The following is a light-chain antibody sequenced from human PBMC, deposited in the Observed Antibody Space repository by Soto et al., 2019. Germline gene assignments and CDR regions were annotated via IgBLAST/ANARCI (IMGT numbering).Light chain of an antibody. V-gene: IGKV1-39*01. J-gene: IGKJ1*01. CDR1: QSISIH. Sequence: DIQMTQSPSSLSASVGDRVTITCRASQSISIHLNWYQQEAGKAPKLLIYAASTLQVGVPSRCSGSGSGTDFTLTISSLQPEDFATYYCQHSYNLPRTFGQGTKVEIK. CDR2: AAS. CDR3: QHSYNLPRT.